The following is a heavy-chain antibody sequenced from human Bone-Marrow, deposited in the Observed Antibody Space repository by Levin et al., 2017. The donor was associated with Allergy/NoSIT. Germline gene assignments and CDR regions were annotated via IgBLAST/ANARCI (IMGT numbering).Heavy chain of an antibody. Sequence: ASVKVSCKASGYTLSSHAIYWVRQAPAQGLEVMGWINTNTGNPTYAQGFPGRFVFSLDTSVSTAYLQISSLKTEDTGVYYCARLRSSDFWNGLTYYYYDMDVWGKGTTVTVSS. J-gene: IGHJ6*03. CDR1: GYTLSSHA. V-gene: IGHV7-4-1*02. CDR2: INTNTGNP. D-gene: IGHD3-3*01. CDR3: ARLRSSDFWNGLTYYYYDMDV.